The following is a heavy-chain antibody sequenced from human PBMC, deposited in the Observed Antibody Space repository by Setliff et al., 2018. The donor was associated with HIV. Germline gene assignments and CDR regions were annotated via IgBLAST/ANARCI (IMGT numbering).Heavy chain of an antibody. CDR3: ARVVLYADLGIAGLTNYYYGMDV. D-gene: IGHD7-27*01. CDR2: ISWNSETI. V-gene: IGHV3-9*01. Sequence: GGSLRLSCAASGFTFDDYAMYWVRLLPGKGLEWVSGISWNSETIGYADSVKGRFTISRDNAKNSLYLQMSSLRVEDTAVYYCARVVLYADLGIAGLTNYYYGMDVWGQGTTVTVSS. CDR1: GFTFDDYA. J-gene: IGHJ6*02.